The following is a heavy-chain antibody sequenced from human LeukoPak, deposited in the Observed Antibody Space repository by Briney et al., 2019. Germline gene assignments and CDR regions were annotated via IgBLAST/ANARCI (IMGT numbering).Heavy chain of an antibody. D-gene: IGHD3-9*01. V-gene: IGHV3-23*01. Sequence: GGSLRLSCAASGFTFSSYAMSWVRQAPGKGLEWVSAISGSGGSTYYADSVKGRFTISRDNSKSTLYLQMNSLRAEDTAVYYCAKALRLNYDILTGYSYYNGMDVWGKGTTVTVSS. J-gene: IGHJ6*04. CDR1: GFTFSSYA. CDR3: AKALRLNYDILTGYSYYNGMDV. CDR2: ISGSGGST.